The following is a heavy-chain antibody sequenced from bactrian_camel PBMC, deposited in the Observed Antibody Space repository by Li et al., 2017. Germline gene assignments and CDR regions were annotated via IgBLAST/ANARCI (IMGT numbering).Heavy chain of an antibody. D-gene: IGHD4*01. Sequence: HVQLVESGGGSVQAGGSLTLTCTASGITFREPDMGWYRQAAGKECELVSTIVYGGKPYYSDSVKGRFTASLDSASNTASLQMNSLKPEDTAVYYCVRDLETYNTDYALMCFCYWGQGTQVTVS. J-gene: IGHJ6*01. CDR1: GITFREPD. CDR3: VRDLETYNTDYALMCFCY. V-gene: IGHV3S55*01. CDR2: IVYGGKP.